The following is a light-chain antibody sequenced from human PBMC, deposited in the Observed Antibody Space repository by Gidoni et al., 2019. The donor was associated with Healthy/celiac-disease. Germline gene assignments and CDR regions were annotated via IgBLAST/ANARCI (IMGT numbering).Light chain of an antibody. V-gene: IGKV3-20*01. J-gene: IGKJ5*01. Sequence: EIVLTQSPGTLSLSPGERATISCSASQSVSSSYLAWYQQKPGQAPRLRVYGASSRATGIPDRFSGGVSGTDFTLTIRRLEPEDFAVYYCQQYGSSPPVTFGQGTRLEI. CDR3: QQYGSSPPVT. CDR1: QSVSSSY. CDR2: GAS.